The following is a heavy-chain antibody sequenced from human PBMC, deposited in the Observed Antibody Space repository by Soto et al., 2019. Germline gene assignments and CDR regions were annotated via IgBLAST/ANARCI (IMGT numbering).Heavy chain of an antibody. Sequence: SETLSLTCTVSGGSISSGDYYCRWIRQPPGKGLEWIGYIYYSVSTYYNPSLKSRVTISVDTSKNQFSLKLSSVTAADTAVYYCARATVLLWFGDSAPFEYWGQGTMVTVSS. J-gene: IGHJ4*02. CDR2: IYYSVST. CDR3: ARATVLLWFGDSAPFEY. D-gene: IGHD3-10*01. V-gene: IGHV4-30-4*01. CDR1: GGSISSGDYY.